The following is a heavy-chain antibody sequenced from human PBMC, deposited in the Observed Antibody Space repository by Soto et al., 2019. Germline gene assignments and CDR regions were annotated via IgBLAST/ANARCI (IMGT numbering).Heavy chain of an antibody. CDR2: ISGSGGST. D-gene: IGHD3-22*01. Sequence: GGSLRLSCAASGFTFSSYAMIWVRQAPGKGLEWVSAISGSGGSTYYADSVKGRFTISRDNSKNTLYLQMNSLRAEDTAVYYCARSRYYDSSGSTKYNWFDPWGQGTLVTVSS. V-gene: IGHV3-23*01. J-gene: IGHJ5*02. CDR1: GFTFSSYA. CDR3: ARSRYYDSSGSTKYNWFDP.